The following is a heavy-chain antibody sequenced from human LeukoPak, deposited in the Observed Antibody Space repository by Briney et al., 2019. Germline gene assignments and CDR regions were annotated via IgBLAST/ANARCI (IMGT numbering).Heavy chain of an antibody. CDR3: ARVLGSGWYFVVGLDAFDI. CDR1: GGSFSGYY. J-gene: IGHJ3*02. D-gene: IGHD6-19*01. CDR2: IDHSGST. Sequence: SETLSLTCAVYGGSFSGYYWIWILQPPGKGLEWIGEIDHSGSTNYNPSLKSRVTISVDTSKNQFSLKLSSVTAADTAVYYCARVLGSGWYFVVGLDAFDIWGQGTMVTVSS. V-gene: IGHV4-34*01.